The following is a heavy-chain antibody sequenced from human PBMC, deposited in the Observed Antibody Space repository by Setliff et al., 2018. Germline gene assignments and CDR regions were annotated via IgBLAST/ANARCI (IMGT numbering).Heavy chain of an antibody. CDR3: ARDTHQWDLLYFDS. CDR2: ISGSTDNT. V-gene: IGHV1-18*01. D-gene: IGHD1-26*01. J-gene: IGHJ4*02. CDR1: GFSFTSFG. Sequence: ASVKVSCKTSGFSFTSFGFSWVRQAPGQGLEWMGWISGSTDNTNYAQKFRGGVTLTKDTSTNTKYMELRSLRSDDTAMYYCARDTHQWDLLYFDSWGQGTLVTVSS.